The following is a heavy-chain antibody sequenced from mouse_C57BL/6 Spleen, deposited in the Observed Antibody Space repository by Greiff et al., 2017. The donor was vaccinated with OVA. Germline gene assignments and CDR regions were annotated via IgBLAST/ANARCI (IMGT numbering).Heavy chain of an antibody. V-gene: IGHV1-81*01. Sequence: QVQLQQSGAELARPGASVKLSCKASGYTFTSYGISWVKQRPGQGLEWIGEIYPRSGNTYYNEKFKGKATLTADKSSSTAYMERRSLTSEDSAVYFCAREAQAKAWFAYWGQGTLVTVSA. CDR2: IYPRSGNT. J-gene: IGHJ3*01. D-gene: IGHD3-2*02. CDR1: GYTFTSYG. CDR3: AREAQAKAWFAY.